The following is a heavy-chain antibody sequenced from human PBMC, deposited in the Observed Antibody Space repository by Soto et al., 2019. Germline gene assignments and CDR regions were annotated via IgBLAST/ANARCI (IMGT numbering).Heavy chain of an antibody. CDR3: AREAQRITIFGVAPNNWFDP. CDR2: IIPIFGTA. D-gene: IGHD3-3*01. J-gene: IGHJ5*02. CDR1: GGTFRSYA. Sequence: SVKVSCKASGGTFRSYAISWVRQAPGQGLEWMGGIIPIFGTANYSQKFQGRVTITRDTSASTAYMELSSLRSEDTAVYYCAREAQRITIFGVAPNNWFDPWGQGTLVTVS. V-gene: IGHV1-69*05.